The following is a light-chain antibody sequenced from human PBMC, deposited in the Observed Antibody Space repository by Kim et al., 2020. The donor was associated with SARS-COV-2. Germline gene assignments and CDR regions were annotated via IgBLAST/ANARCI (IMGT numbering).Light chain of an antibody. CDR1: QGIRTN. CDR2: SDT. Sequence: ASVVARVTISGRAIQGIRTNLACYKNSPRKAPKRLIISDTGLQSGVPSRVSGSGTGTEFSPTTSSLQPEDFGIYYCQQDKTYPITFGGGTKVYIK. CDR3: QQDKTYPIT. V-gene: IGKV1-17*01. J-gene: IGKJ4*01.